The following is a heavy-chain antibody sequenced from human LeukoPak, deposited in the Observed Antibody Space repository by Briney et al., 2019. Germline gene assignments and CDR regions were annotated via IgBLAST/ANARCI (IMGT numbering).Heavy chain of an antibody. V-gene: IGHV3-53*01. CDR3: ARVIVGGIPGAFDI. CDR2: IYSGGST. CDR1: GFTVSSNY. J-gene: IGHJ3*02. D-gene: IGHD1-26*01. Sequence: PGGSLRLSCAASGFTVSSNYMSWVRQAPGKGLEWVSVIYSGGSTYYADPVKGRFTISRDNSKNTLYLQMNSLRVEDTAVYYCARVIVGGIPGAFDIWGQGTMVTVSS.